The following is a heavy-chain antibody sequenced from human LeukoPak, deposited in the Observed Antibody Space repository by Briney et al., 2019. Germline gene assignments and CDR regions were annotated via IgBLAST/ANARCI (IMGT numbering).Heavy chain of an antibody. V-gene: IGHV1-2*02. CDR1: GYTFTGYY. CDR3: ARVAYYYDSSGYTYYFDY. D-gene: IGHD3-22*01. Sequence: ASVKVSCKASGYTFTGYYMHWVRQAPGQGLEWMGWINPNSGGTNYAQKFQGRVTMTRDTPISAAYMELSRLRSDDTAVYYCARVAYYYDSSGYTYYFDYWGQGTLVTVSS. CDR2: INPNSGGT. J-gene: IGHJ4*02.